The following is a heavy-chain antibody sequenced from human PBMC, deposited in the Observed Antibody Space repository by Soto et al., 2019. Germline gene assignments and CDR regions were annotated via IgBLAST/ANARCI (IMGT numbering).Heavy chain of an antibody. J-gene: IGHJ6*02. CDR2: ISAYNGNT. D-gene: IGHD5-18*01. CDR3: ARDKPRTAMVTMHGMDV. Sequence: QVQLVQSGAEVKKPGASVKVSCKASGYTFTSYGISWVRQAPGQGLEWMGWISAYNGNTNYAQKLQGRVTMTTDTATSTAYMELRSLRSDDTAVYYCARDKPRTAMVTMHGMDVWGQGTTVTVSS. V-gene: IGHV1-18*01. CDR1: GYTFTSYG.